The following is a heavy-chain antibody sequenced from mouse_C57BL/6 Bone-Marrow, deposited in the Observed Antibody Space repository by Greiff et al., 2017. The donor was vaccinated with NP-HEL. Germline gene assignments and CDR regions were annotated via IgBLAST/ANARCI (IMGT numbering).Heavy chain of an antibody. CDR2: IYPGSGST. D-gene: IGHD2-5*01. CDR3: ARSPYYSNYVDWYFDV. Sequence: VQLQQPGAELVKPGASVKMSCKASGYTFTSYWITWVKQRPGQGLEWIGDIYPGSGSTKYNEKFKSKATLTVDTSSSTAYMQLSSLTSEDSAVYYCARSPYYSNYVDWYFDVWGTGTTVTVSS. CDR1: GYTFTSYW. V-gene: IGHV1-55*01. J-gene: IGHJ1*03.